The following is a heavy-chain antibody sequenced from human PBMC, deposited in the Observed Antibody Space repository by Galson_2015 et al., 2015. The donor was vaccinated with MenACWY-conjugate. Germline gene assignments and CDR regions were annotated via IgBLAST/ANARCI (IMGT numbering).Heavy chain of an antibody. CDR2: ISGTGGTI. V-gene: IGHV3-23*01. J-gene: IGHJ4*02. Sequence: SLRLSCAASGFTFSGYAMTWVRQAPGKGLEWVSVISGTGGTIYYAESVKGRFTISRDNSKNTLFLEMNSLRAEDTAVYYCAKKFGSSSWFRGFDSWGRGTLVTVSS. CDR3: AKKFGSSSWFRGFDS. CDR1: GFTFSGYA. D-gene: IGHD6-13*01.